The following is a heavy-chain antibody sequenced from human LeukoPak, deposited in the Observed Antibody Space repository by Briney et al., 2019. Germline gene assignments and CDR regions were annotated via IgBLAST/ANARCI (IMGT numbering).Heavy chain of an antibody. V-gene: IGHV4-34*01. Sequence: NPSETLSLTCAVYGGSFSGYYWSWIRQPPGKGLEWIGEINHSGSTNYNPSLKSRVTISVDTSKNQFSLKLSSVTAADTAVYYCARGSGSGSDRRGYYYYGMDVWGQGTTVTVSS. J-gene: IGHJ6*02. CDR3: ARGSGSGSDRRGYYYYGMDV. CDR2: INHSGST. D-gene: IGHD3-10*01. CDR1: GGSFSGYY.